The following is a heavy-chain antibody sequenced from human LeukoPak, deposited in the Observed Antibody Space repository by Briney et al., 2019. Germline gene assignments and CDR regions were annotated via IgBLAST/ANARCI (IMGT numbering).Heavy chain of an antibody. V-gene: IGHV4-34*01. CDR3: ARSVRYYYGSGSSINDY. Sequence: SETLSLTCAVSGGSFNAYYYYWSWIRQPPGKGLEWIGEISHSGSTDYNPSLKSQVSISGDTPKNQFSLKLSAVTAEDRAFYYCARSVRYYYGSGSSINDYWGQGTLVTVSS. J-gene: IGHJ4*02. CDR2: ISHSGST. D-gene: IGHD3-10*01. CDR1: GGSFNAYYYY.